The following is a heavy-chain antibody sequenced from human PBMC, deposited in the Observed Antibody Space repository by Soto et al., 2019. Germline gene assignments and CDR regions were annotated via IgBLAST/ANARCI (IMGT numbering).Heavy chain of an antibody. D-gene: IGHD1-1*01. CDR1: GVSISTVGHY. V-gene: IGHV4-31*03. Sequence: LSLTCSVSGVSISTVGHYWTWIRQPPGKGLEWIGSIYHTGSTYYSKSLRSRLTMSVDTSKRQFSLRLSSVTAADTAVYYCARATGTLRSRNCDYWGQGSLVT. CDR3: ARATGTLRSRNCDY. J-gene: IGHJ4*02. CDR2: IYHTGST.